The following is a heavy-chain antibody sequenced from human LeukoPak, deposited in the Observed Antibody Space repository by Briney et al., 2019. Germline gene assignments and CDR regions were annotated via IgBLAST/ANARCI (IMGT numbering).Heavy chain of an antibody. Sequence: PGGSLRLSCVASGFTFGSYSMNWVRQAPGKGLEWVSYISSSGSTIYYADSVKGRFTISRDNAKNSLYLQMNSLRAEDTAVYYCAREHSSSWSREPYFDYWGQGTLVTVSS. CDR1: GFTFGSYS. CDR2: ISSSGSTI. J-gene: IGHJ4*02. CDR3: AREHSSSWSREPYFDY. V-gene: IGHV3-48*04. D-gene: IGHD6-13*01.